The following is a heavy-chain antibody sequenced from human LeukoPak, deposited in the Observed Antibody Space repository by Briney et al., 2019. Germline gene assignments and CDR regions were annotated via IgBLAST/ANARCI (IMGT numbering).Heavy chain of an antibody. CDR3: ARHEVYGDYIFDY. CDR1: GGSISSYY. Sequence: SETLSLTCTASGGSISSYYWSWIRQPPGKGLEWIGYIYYSGSTNYNPSLKSRVTISVDTSKNQFSLKLSSVTAADTAVYYCARHEVYGDYIFDYWGQGTLVTVSS. CDR2: IYYSGST. J-gene: IGHJ4*02. V-gene: IGHV4-59*08. D-gene: IGHD4-17*01.